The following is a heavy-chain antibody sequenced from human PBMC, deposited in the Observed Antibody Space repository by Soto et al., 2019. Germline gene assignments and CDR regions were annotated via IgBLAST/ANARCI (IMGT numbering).Heavy chain of an antibody. CDR3: ARDRGGAVAGRVGYYYYGMDV. Sequence: GGSLRLSCAASGFTFSSYSMNWVRQAPGKGLEWVSSISSSSSYIYYADSVKGRFTISRDNAKNSLYLQMNSLRAEDTAVYYCARDRGGAVAGRVGYYYYGMDVWGQGTTVTVSS. V-gene: IGHV3-21*01. J-gene: IGHJ6*02. CDR1: GFTFSSYS. CDR2: ISSSSSYI. D-gene: IGHD6-19*01.